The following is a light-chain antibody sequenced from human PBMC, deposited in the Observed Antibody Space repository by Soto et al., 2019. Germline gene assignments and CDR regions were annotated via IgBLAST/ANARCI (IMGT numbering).Light chain of an antibody. CDR1: HNIERW. CDR3: RQFANSWT. V-gene: IGKV1-5*01. Sequence: IQMKQSPSALSASVGDRVTITCRASHNIERWMAWYQQKPGKAPSLLIFDASTLHSGVPSRFSGSGSGTEFTLTISSLQPDDFATYSCRQFANSWTFGQGTKVDIK. J-gene: IGKJ1*01. CDR2: DAS.